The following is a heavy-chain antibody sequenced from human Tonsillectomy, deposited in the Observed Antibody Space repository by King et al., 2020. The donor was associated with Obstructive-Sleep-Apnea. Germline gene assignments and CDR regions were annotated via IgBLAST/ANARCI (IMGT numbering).Heavy chain of an antibody. V-gene: IGHV1-69*09. CDR1: GGTFSSYA. CDR2: IIPILGMA. J-gene: IGHJ4*02. Sequence: QLVQSGTDVKKPGSSVKVSCKASGGTFSSYAISWVRQAPGQGLEWMGGIIPILGMANYAQKFQGRVTITADKSTSTASLELSSLRSEDTAVYYCARDGAWSGNYQLPNFFDYWGQGTLVTVSS. CDR3: ARDGAWSGNYQLPNFFDY. D-gene: IGHD1-26*01.